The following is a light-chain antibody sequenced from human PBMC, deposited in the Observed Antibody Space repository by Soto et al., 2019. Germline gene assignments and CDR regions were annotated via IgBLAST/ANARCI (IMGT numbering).Light chain of an antibody. V-gene: IGKV3-20*01. J-gene: IGKJ3*01. CDR2: GVS. Sequence: EIVLTPSPGTLSLSPGERATLSCRASQSVNSNYLAWHQQKPGQAPRLLIYGVSSRATGIPDRFSGSGSGTDFTLTISRLEPEDFAVYYCQQYGGSPGTFDPGTKVDIK. CDR1: QSVNSNY. CDR3: QQYGGSPGT.